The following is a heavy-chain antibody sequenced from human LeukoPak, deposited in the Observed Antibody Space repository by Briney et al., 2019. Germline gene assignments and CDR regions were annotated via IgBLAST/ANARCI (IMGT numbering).Heavy chain of an antibody. CDR1: GFTLGSFW. CDR3: ARHLVGASHY. D-gene: IGHD1-26*01. J-gene: IGHJ4*02. CDR2: INRDGSER. Sequence: PGKSLRLSCAASGFTLGSFWMSWVRQAPGKGLEWVANINRDGSERYYVDSVKGRFTISRDNARNSLYLEMNSLTAEDTAVYYCARHLVGASHYWGQGTLLTV. V-gene: IGHV3-7*01.